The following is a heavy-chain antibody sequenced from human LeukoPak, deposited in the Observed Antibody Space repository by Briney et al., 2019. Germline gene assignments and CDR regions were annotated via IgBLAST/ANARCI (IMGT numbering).Heavy chain of an antibody. CDR1: GYSFTSYW. V-gene: IGHV5-51*01. CDR2: IYPGDSDT. CDR3: ARGFLEWSPTYGMDV. J-gene: IGHJ6*02. D-gene: IGHD3-3*01. Sequence: GESLKISCKGSGYSFTSYWIGWVRQMPGKGLEWMGIIYPGDSDTRYSPSFQGQVTISADKSISNAYLQWSSLKASDTAMYYCARGFLEWSPTYGMDVWGQGTTVTVSS.